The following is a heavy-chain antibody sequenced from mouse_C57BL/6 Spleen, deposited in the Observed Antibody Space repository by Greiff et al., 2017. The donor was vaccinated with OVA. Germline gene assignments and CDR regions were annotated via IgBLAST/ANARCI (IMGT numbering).Heavy chain of an antibody. V-gene: IGHV5-4*01. J-gene: IGHJ2*01. CDR2: ISDGGSYT. Sequence: EVHLVESGGGLVKPGGSLKLSCAASGFTFSSYAMSWVRQTPEKRLEWVATISDGGSYTYYPDNVKGRFTISRDNAKNNLYLQMSQLKSEDTAMYYCARDRYYGSGALYYFDYWGQGTTLTVSS. CDR3: ARDRYYGSGALYYFDY. D-gene: IGHD1-1*01. CDR1: GFTFSSYA.